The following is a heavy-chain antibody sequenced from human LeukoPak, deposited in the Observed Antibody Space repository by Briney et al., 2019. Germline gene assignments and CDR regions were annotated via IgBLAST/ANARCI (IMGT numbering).Heavy chain of an antibody. CDR1: GYTLTELS. V-gene: IGHV1-24*01. J-gene: IGHJ3*02. CDR2: FDPEDGET. Sequence: ASVKVSCKVSGYTLTELSMHWVRQAPGKGLEWMGGFDPEDGETIYAQKFQGRVTMTEDTSTDTAYMELSSLRSEDTAVYYCATDRGLTGFHKPHDAFDIWGQGTMVTVSS. CDR3: ATDRGLTGFHKPHDAFDI. D-gene: IGHD3-9*01.